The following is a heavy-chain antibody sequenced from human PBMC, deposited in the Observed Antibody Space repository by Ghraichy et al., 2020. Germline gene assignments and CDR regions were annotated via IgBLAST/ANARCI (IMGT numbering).Heavy chain of an antibody. D-gene: IGHD1-1*01. Sequence: GGSLRLSCAASGFTLSSYTMNWVRQAPGKGLEWVSYITTSGTTTYYADSVKGRFTISRDNAKNSLYLQMNSLTVEDTAVYYCARQPYNVDYWGQGTLVTVFS. CDR1: GFTLSSYT. J-gene: IGHJ4*02. CDR2: ITTSGTTT. CDR3: ARQPYNVDY. V-gene: IGHV3-48*01.